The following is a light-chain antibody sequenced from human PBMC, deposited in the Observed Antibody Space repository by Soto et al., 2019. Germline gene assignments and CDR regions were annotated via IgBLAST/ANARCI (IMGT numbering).Light chain of an antibody. J-gene: IGKJ2*01. CDR2: GAS. Sequence: EIVLTQSPGTLSLSPGERATLSCRASQSVSSSYLAWYQQKPGQTPRLIIYGASSRAPGIPDRFSGSGSGTDFTLTISRLEPEDFAVYYCQQYDTFGQGTKVDIK. V-gene: IGKV3-20*01. CDR1: QSVSSSY. CDR3: QQYDT.